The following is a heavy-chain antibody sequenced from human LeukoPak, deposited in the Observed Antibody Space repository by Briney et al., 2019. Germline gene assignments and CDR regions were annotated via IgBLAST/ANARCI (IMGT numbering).Heavy chain of an antibody. V-gene: IGHV3-48*04. J-gene: IGHJ4*02. D-gene: IGHD5-12*01. Sequence: GGSLTLLCAPSGFTFSIYSVIWTRQARGEGLECLSYISSSGSTIYYADSVKGRYTISRDNAKNSLYVQMNSLRADDTAVHYCARGAEIGASVFDYWGQGTLVTLSS. CDR3: ARGAEIGASVFDY. CDR2: ISSSGSTI. CDR1: GFTFSIYS.